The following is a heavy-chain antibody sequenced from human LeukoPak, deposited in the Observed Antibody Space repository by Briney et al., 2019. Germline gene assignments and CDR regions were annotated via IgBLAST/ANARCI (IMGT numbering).Heavy chain of an antibody. J-gene: IGHJ3*02. CDR1: GYTFTGYY. CDR2: INPNSGGT. CDR3: ARVGYSSGWHDAFDI. Sequence: GASVKVSCKASGYTFTGYYMHWVRQAPGQGLEWKGWINPNSGGTNYAQKFQGRVTMTRDTSISTAYMELSRLRSDDTAVYYCARVGYSSGWHDAFDIWGQGTMVTVSS. V-gene: IGHV1-2*02. D-gene: IGHD6-19*01.